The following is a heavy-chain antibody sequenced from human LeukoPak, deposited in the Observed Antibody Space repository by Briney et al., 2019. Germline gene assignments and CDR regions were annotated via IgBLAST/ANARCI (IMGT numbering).Heavy chain of an antibody. CDR1: GYTFTSYY. J-gene: IGHJ4*02. D-gene: IGHD2-21*01. V-gene: IGHV1-46*01. CDR3: ARDKYSTAGFDY. Sequence: ASVKVSCKASGYTFTSYYIHWLRQAPGQGPEWMGMINLIGGLTHYAPKFQGRVTMTRDTSTSTVYMELSSLGSEDTAVYYCARDKYSTAGFDYWGQGTLVTVSS. CDR2: INLIGGLT.